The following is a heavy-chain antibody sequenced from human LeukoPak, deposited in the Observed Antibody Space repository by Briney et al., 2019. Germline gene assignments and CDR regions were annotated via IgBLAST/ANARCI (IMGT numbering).Heavy chain of an antibody. CDR1: EFTFSDYY. D-gene: IGHD1-26*01. CDR2: ISSSGSTI. J-gene: IGHJ4*02. Sequence: PGGSLRLSCAASEFTFSDYYMSWIRQAPGKGLEWVSYISSSGSTIYYADTVKGRFTISRDNAKNSLYLQMNSLRAEDTAVYYCARDRLGGTYYFDYWGQGTLVTVSS. V-gene: IGHV3-11*01. CDR3: ARDRLGGTYYFDY.